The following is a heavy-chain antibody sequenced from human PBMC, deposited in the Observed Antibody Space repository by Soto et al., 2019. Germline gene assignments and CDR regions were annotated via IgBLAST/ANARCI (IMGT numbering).Heavy chain of an antibody. CDR1: GFTFDDYA. V-gene: IGHV3-9*01. CDR3: AKEIVGAINY. D-gene: IGHD1-26*01. Sequence: EVQLVESGGGLVQPGRSLRLACAASGFTFDDYAMHWVRQAPGKGLEWVSGISWNSGKIGYADSVKGRFTISRDNANNSLYLQMNNVRPEDTALYYCAKEIVGAINYWRQGTLVTVSS. CDR2: ISWNSGKI. J-gene: IGHJ4*02.